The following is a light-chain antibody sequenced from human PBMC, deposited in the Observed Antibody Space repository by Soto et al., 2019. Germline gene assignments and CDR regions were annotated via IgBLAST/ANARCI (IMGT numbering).Light chain of an antibody. CDR2: TAV. V-gene: IGKV1-12*01. CDR1: QSISTW. CDR3: HQSNSFPIT. J-gene: IGKJ5*01. Sequence: DIQLTQSPSSVSASVGDRVTITCRASQSISTWLAWYRQKPGKAPELLIYTAVYLPSGVPSRFSGSGSWTDFTLTISSLKPEDFATYYCHQSNSFPITFGQGTRLEIK.